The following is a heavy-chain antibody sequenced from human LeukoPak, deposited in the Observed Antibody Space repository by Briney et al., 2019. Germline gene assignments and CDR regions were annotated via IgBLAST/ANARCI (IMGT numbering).Heavy chain of an antibody. CDR1: GSTFSSYG. CDR2: IWYDGSNK. V-gene: IGHV3-33*01. CDR3: ARGGSSWQIDY. D-gene: IGHD6-13*01. Sequence: GGSLRLSYAASGSTFSSYGMRWVRQASGKGLEWVAVIWYDGSNKYYADSVKGRFTISRDNSKNTLHLQMNSLRAEDTAVYYCARGGSSWQIDYWGQGTLVTVSS. J-gene: IGHJ4*02.